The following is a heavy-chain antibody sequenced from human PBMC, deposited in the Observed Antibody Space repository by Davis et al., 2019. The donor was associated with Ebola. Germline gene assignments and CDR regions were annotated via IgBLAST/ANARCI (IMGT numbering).Heavy chain of an antibody. J-gene: IGHJ5*01. CDR1: GYTFTNYD. CDR2: MNPNSGNT. D-gene: IGHD5-12*01. Sequence: ASVTVSCKASGYTFTNYDVHWVRQGTGQGLEWIGWMNPNSGNTGYGQKFPGRVTMTRNTSISTAYMELSSLTSEDTAVYYCARGRKVARMGSWFDSWGQGTLVTVSS. V-gene: IGHV1-8*01. CDR3: ARGRKVARMGSWFDS.